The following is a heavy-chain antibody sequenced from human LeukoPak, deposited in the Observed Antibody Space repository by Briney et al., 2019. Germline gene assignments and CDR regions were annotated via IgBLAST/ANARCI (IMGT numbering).Heavy chain of an antibody. CDR3: ATHGYSELRYFDWSTNE. D-gene: IGHD3-9*01. CDR1: GFTFSSHW. CDR2: IKEDGSEK. Sequence: GVLRLSCVVSGFTFSSHWMSWVRQAPGKGLEWVANIKEDGSEKYYVDSVKGRFTISRDNAKKSLYLQMDSLRAEDTAVYYCATHGYSELRYFDWSTNEWGQGTLVTVSS. V-gene: IGHV3-7*01. J-gene: IGHJ4*02.